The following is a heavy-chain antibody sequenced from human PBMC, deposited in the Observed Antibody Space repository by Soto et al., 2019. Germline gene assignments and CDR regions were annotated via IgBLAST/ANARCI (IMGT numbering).Heavy chain of an antibody. CDR2: VYYTGDT. V-gene: IGHV4-59*08. CDR1: SGPDRSHN. CDR3: VRQGIDYLHGLVDV. J-gene: IGHJ6*02. Sequence: QVQLQQSGPRLVKPSETLSLTCTVSSGPDRSHNWGWIRQPPGRGLEWTGYVYYTGDTAYNPSLRSRVSISADTSTNDISLTLSSGTAADTAVYYCVRQGIDYLHGLVDVWGQGTTVSVSS. D-gene: IGHD4-17*01.